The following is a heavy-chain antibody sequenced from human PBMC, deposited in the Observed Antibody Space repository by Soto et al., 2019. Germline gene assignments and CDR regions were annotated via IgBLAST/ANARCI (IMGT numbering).Heavy chain of an antibody. CDR2: IYYSGST. CDR1: GGFIISYY. Sequence: LSETLSLTCTVSGGFIISYYWSWIRQPPWKGLEWIGYIYYSGSTNYNPSLKSRVTISVDTSKNQFSLKLSSVTAADTAVYYCALDRNRKGYCGMDFWCQGTTVAVSS. CDR3: ALDRNRKGYCGMDF. V-gene: IGHV4-59*01. J-gene: IGHJ6*02.